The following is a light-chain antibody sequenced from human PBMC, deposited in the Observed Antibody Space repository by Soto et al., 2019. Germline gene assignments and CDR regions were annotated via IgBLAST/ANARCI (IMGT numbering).Light chain of an antibody. V-gene: IGKV3-15*01. CDR3: QQLNNYPLT. CDR1: QSVSSN. J-gene: IGKJ4*01. Sequence: EIVMTQSPATLSVSPGERATLSCRASQSVSSNLAWYQQKPGQAPRLLIYGASTRATGIPARFSGSGSGTDFTLTISRLEPEDFATYYCQQLNNYPLTFGGGTKVDIK. CDR2: GAS.